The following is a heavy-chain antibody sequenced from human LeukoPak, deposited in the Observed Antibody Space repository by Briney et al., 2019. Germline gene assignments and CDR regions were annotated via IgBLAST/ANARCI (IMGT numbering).Heavy chain of an antibody. V-gene: IGHV4-61*08. CDR2: IYRSGST. D-gene: IGHD3-3*01. Sequence: SETLSLTCTVSGGSISSGGYYWSWVRQPPGKGLEWIGEIYRSGSTNYNPSLKSRVTISVDTSKNQFSLKLSSVTAADTAVYYCARADFWSGTGYYFDYWGQGTLVTVSS. J-gene: IGHJ4*02. CDR1: GGSISSGGYY. CDR3: ARADFWSGTGYYFDY.